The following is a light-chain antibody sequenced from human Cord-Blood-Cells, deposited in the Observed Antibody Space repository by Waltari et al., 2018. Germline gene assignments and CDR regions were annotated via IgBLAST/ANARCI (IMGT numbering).Light chain of an antibody. Sequence: EIVLTQSPGTLSLSPGERATLSCRASQSVSSSYLAWYQQKPGQAPRLLIYGASSRATGIPDRFSGSGSATDFTITISRLEPEDFAVYYCQQYGSSTTWTFGQGTKVEIK. CDR1: QSVSSSY. V-gene: IGKV3-20*01. CDR3: QQYGSSTTWT. CDR2: GAS. J-gene: IGKJ1*01.